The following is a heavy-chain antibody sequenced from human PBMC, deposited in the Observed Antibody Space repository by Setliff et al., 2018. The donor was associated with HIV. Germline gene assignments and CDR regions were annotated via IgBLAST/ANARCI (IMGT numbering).Heavy chain of an antibody. CDR2: IYYSGST. CDR1: GGSISSSSYY. J-gene: IGHJ2*01. D-gene: IGHD6-13*01. CDR3: ARRGGASSSWYDWYFDL. Sequence: SETLSLTCTVSGGSISSSSYYWGWIRQPPGKGLEWIGSIYYSGSTYYNPSLKSRVTISVDTSKNQFSLKLSSVTAADTAVYYCARRGGASSSWYDWYFDLWGRGTLVTVSS. V-gene: IGHV4-39*01.